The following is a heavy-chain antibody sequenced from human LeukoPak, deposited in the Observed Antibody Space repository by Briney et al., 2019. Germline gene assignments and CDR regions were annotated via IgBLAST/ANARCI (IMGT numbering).Heavy chain of an antibody. J-gene: IGHJ4*02. D-gene: IGHD2-21*02. V-gene: IGHV4-30-4*01. CDR3: ARVNGDYVGLDY. Sequence: SETLSLTCTVSGGSISSGDYYWSWIRQPPGKGLEWIGYIYYSGSTYYNPSLKSRVTISVDTSKNQFSLKLSSVTAADTAVYCCARVNGDYVGLDYWGQGTLVTVSS. CDR1: GGSISSGDYY. CDR2: IYYSGST.